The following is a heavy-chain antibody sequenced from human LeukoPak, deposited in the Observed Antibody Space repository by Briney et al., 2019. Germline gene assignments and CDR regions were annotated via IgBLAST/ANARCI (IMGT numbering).Heavy chain of an antibody. D-gene: IGHD2-15*01. Sequence: SETLSLTCTVSGGSISSYYWSWIRQPPGKGLEWIGEINHSGSTNYNPSLKSRVTISVDTSKNQFSLKLSSVTAADTAVYYCARRRRWYCSGGSCYSVFDYWGQGTLVTVSS. J-gene: IGHJ4*02. CDR1: GGSISSYY. CDR2: INHSGST. CDR3: ARRRRWYCSGGSCYSVFDY. V-gene: IGHV4-34*01.